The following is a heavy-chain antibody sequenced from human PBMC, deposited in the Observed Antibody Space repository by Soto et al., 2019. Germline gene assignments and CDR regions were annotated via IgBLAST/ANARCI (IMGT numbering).Heavy chain of an antibody. CDR1: GFTFSSYA. J-gene: IGHJ3*02. Sequence: QVQLVESGGGVVQPGRSLRLSCAASGFTFSSYAMHWVRQAPGKGLEWVAVISYDGSNKYYADSVKGRFTISRDNSKNTLYLQMNSLTAEDTAVYYCAREHYDSSEADAFDIWGQGTMVTVSS. CDR3: AREHYDSSEADAFDI. V-gene: IGHV3-30-3*01. CDR2: ISYDGSNK. D-gene: IGHD3-22*01.